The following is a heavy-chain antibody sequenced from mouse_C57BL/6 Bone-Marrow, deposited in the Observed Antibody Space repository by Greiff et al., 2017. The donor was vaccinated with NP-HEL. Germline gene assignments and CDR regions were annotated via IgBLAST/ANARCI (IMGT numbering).Heavy chain of an antibody. J-gene: IGHJ2*01. CDR3: AREIDYDYFDY. V-gene: IGHV3-1*01. Sequence: EVQLVESGPGMVKPSQSLSLTCTVTGYSITSGYDWHWIRHFPGNKLEWMGYISYSGSTNYNPSLKSRISITHDTSKNHFFLKLNSVTTEDTATYYCAREIDYDYFDYWGQGTTLTVSS. CDR1: GYSITSGYD. D-gene: IGHD2-4*01. CDR2: ISYSGST.